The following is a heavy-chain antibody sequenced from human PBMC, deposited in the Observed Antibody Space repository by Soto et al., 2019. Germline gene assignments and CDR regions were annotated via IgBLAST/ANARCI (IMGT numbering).Heavy chain of an antibody. CDR2: IYYSGST. J-gene: IGHJ4*02. CDR1: GGSISSNIYY. V-gene: IGHV4-61*05. D-gene: IGHD3-22*01. Sequence: SETLSLTCTVSGGSISSNIYYWSWIRQPPGKGLEWIGYIYYSGSTNYNPSLKSRVTISVDTSKNQFSLKLSSVTAADTAVYYCARRTDYYAISGTFDYWGQGTLVTVSS. CDR3: ARRTDYYAISGTFDY.